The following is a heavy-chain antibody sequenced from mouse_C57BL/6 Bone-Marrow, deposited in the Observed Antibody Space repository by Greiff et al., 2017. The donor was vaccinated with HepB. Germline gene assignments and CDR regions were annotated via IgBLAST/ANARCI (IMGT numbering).Heavy chain of an antibody. CDR2: ISSGSSTI. CDR1: GFTFSDYG. CDR3: AISSNYVPY. D-gene: IGHD2-5*01. J-gene: IGHJ3*01. V-gene: IGHV5-17*01. Sequence: DVQLVESGGGLVKPGGSLKLSCAASGFTFSDYGMHWVRQAPEKGLEWVAYISSGSSTIYYADTVKGRFTISRDNAKNTLFLQMTSLRSEDTAMYYCAISSNYVPYWGQGTLVTVSA.